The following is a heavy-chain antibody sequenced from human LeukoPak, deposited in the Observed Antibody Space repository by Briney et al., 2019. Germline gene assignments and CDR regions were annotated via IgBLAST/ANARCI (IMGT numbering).Heavy chain of an antibody. Sequence: SETLSLTCTVSGGSISGSSYYWGWIPQPPGKVLEWLGSIYYSGSTYYNPSLKSRVTISVDTSNNQFSLKLNSMTPTDTTVYYCARHYGPWGQGPLVPVSS. V-gene: IGHV4-39*01. D-gene: IGHD3-10*01. CDR1: GGSISGSSYY. J-gene: IGHJ4*02. CDR3: ARHYGP. CDR2: IYYSGST.